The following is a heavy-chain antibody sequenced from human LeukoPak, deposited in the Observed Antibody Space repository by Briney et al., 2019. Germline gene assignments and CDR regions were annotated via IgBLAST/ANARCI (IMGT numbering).Heavy chain of an antibody. J-gene: IGHJ4*02. D-gene: IGHD2-2*02. V-gene: IGHV4-4*07. Sequence: PSETLSLTCTVSGGSISSYYWSWIRQPAGKGLEWIGRIYTSGSTNYNPSLKSRVTMSVDTSKNQSSLKLSTVTAADTTVYYCGGSGIGPAAIRSPSIIDYWGQGTLVTVSS. CDR3: GGSGIGPAAIRSPSIIDY. CDR2: IYTSGST. CDR1: GGSISSYY.